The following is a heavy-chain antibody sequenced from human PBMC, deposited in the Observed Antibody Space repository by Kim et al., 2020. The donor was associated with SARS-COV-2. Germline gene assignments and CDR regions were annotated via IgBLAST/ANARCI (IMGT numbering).Heavy chain of an antibody. D-gene: IGHD1-26*01. Sequence: GGSLRLSCAASGFTFSSYEMNWVRQAPGKGLEWVSYISSSGSTIYYADSVKGRFTISIDNAKNSLYLQMNSLRAEDTAVYYCAREPGDYFDYWGQGTLVTVSS. CDR1: GFTFSSYE. CDR3: AREPGDYFDY. J-gene: IGHJ4*02. V-gene: IGHV3-48*03. CDR2: ISSSGSTI.